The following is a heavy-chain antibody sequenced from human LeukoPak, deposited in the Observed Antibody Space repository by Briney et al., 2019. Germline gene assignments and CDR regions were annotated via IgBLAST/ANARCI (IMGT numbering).Heavy chain of an antibody. CDR1: GYTFTGHY. J-gene: IGHJ1*01. CDR2: INPNSGGT. CDR3: ARDGVGYYDSSGYYYFQH. V-gene: IGHV1-2*02. Sequence: ASVKVSCKASGYTFTGHYMHWVRQAPGQGLEWMGWINPNSGGTNYAQKFQGRVTMTRDTSISTAYMELSRLRSDDTAVYYCARDGVGYYDSSGYYYFQHWGQGTLVTVSS. D-gene: IGHD3-22*01.